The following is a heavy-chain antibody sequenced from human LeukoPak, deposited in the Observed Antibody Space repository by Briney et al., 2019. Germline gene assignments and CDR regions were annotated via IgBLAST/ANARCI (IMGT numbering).Heavy chain of an antibody. J-gene: IGHJ5*02. CDR2: IYSNSST. Sequence: GGSLRLSCAVSGFTVSSNYMSWVRQAPGKGLEWVSIIYSNSSTSYAASVKGRFTISRDKSKNMLYLQVNTLRAEDTAVYYCARDIPFDHWGQGTLVTVSS. CDR1: GFTVSSNY. CDR3: ARDIPFDH. V-gene: IGHV3-53*01.